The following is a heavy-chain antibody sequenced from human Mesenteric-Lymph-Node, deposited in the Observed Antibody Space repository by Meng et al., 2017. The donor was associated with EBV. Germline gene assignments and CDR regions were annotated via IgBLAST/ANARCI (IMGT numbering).Heavy chain of an antibody. J-gene: IGHJ4*02. CDR1: GYTFTGHQ. CDR3: ARDEASEGQLEH. CDR2: INPSGGAT. D-gene: IGHD1-1*01. V-gene: IGHV1-46*01. Sequence: QVPLAASVADGNKTGATVKVSCKASGYTFTGHQMHWVRQAPGQGSEWVGIINPSGGATRDAQKFQDRITMSRDTSTNKVYMELSSLRYEDTAVYYCARDEASEGQLEHWGQGTLVTVSS.